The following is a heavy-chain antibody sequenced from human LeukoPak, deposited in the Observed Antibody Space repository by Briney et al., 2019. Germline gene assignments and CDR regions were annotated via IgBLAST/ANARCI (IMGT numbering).Heavy chain of an antibody. CDR1: GYIFISYG. D-gene: IGHD6-13*01. CDR3: ARGEYELVGDY. J-gene: IGHJ4*02. CDR2: ISAYNGNT. Sequence: ASVKVSCKASGYIFISYGISWVRQAPGQGPEWMGWISAYNGNTNYAQKLQGRVTLTTDISTSTAYMEVRSLRSDDTAVYYCARGEYELVGDYWGQGTLVTVSS. V-gene: IGHV1-18*01.